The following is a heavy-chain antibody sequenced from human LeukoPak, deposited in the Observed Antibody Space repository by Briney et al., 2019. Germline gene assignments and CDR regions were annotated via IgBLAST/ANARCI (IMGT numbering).Heavy chain of an antibody. CDR1: GFTFSTYW. CDR2: IRQDGDDK. D-gene: IGHD2-8*01. CDR3: AKWSAGG. V-gene: IGHV3-7*01. J-gene: IGHJ4*02. Sequence: GGSLRLSCAASGFTFSTYWMSWVRQAPGKVLEWVANIRQDGDDKYYVDSVKGRFTISRDNAKSSLYLQMNSLRAEDTAVYYCAKWSAGGWGQGTLVTVSS.